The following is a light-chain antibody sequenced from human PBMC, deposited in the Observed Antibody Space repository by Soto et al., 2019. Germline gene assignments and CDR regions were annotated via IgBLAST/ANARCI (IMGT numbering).Light chain of an antibody. V-gene: IGKV3-20*01. J-gene: IGKJ1*01. CDR2: GAS. CDR1: QSVSSSY. Sequence: VKTQSPATLSVYPGERATLSCRASQSVSSSYLAWYQQKPGQGPRLLIYGASSRATGIPGRLSGSGSGTDCTLTISRLVPPVFAVSDCQQYTTSSWTFGRGTNVDIK. CDR3: QQYTTSSWT.